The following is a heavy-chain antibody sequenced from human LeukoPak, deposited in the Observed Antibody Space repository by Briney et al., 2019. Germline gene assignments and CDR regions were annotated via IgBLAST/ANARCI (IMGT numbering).Heavy chain of an antibody. Sequence: GGSLRLSCAASGFTFSSYSMSWVRQAPGEGLEWVANIQQDGSEKYYVESVKGRFTISRDNAKNSLYLQMNSLRADDTAVYYCARWHSYGCLDYWGQGALVTVSS. J-gene: IGHJ4*02. CDR3: ARWHSYGCLDY. D-gene: IGHD5-18*01. V-gene: IGHV3-7*01. CDR1: GFTFSSYS. CDR2: IQQDGSEK.